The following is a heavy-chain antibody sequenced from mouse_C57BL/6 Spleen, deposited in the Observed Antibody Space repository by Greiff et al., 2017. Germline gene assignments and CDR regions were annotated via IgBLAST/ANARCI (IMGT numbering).Heavy chain of an antibody. CDR3: ARQSRPLYFDY. V-gene: IGHV5-17*01. Sequence: EVMLVASGGGLVKPGGSLTLSCAASGFTFSDYGLHWVRPAPEKGLEWVAYISSGSSTIYYADTVKGRFTISRDNAKNTLFLQMTSLMSEDTAMYYCARQSRPLYFDYWGQGTTLTVSS. J-gene: IGHJ2*01. CDR1: GFTFSDYG. D-gene: IGHD1-1*01. CDR2: ISSGSSTI.